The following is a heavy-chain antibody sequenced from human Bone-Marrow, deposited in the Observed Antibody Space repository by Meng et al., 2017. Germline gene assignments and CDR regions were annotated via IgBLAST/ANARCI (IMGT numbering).Heavy chain of an antibody. Sequence: GESLKISCAASGFTFSSYGMHWVRQAPGKGLEWVANIKQDGSAKYYVDSVKGRFTISRDNAKNSLYLQMNSLRAEDTAVYYCARRAMLWFGELLAPTDYWGQGTMVTVSS. D-gene: IGHD3-10*01. CDR2: IKQDGSAK. CDR1: GFTFSSYG. J-gene: IGHJ4*02. CDR3: ARRAMLWFGELLAPTDY. V-gene: IGHV3-7*01.